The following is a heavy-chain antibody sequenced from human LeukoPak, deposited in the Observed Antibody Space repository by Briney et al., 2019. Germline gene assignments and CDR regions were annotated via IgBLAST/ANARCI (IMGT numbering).Heavy chain of an antibody. CDR1: GFTFSSYA. CDR3: AKAFGVTMIVVVITPLDY. Sequence: PGGSLRLSCAASGFTFSSYAMSWVRQAPGKGLEWVSAISGSGGSTYYADSVKGRFTTSRDNSKNTLYLQMNSLRAEDTAVYYCAKAFGVTMIVVVITPLDYWGQGTLVTVSS. CDR2: ISGSGGST. D-gene: IGHD3-22*01. V-gene: IGHV3-23*01. J-gene: IGHJ4*02.